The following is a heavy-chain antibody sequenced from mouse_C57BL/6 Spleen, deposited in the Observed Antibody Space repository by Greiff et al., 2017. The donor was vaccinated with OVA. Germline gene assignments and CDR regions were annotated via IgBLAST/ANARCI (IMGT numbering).Heavy chain of an antibody. CDR1: GYTFTSYW. CDR3: ARGPYGPFAY. Sequence: QVQLQQPGTELVKPGASVKLSCKASGYTFTSYWMHWVKQRPGQGLEWIGNINPSNGGTKYNEKFKGKATLPADQSSSTAYMQLNSLTSEDSAVYFCARGPYGPFAYWGQGTLVTVSA. D-gene: IGHD1-2*01. J-gene: IGHJ3*01. V-gene: IGHV1-53*01. CDR2: INPSNGGT.